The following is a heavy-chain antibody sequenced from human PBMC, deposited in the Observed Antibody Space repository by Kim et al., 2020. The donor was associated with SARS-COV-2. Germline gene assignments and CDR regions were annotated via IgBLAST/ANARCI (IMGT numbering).Heavy chain of an antibody. J-gene: IGHJ6*02. Sequence: GGSLRLSCAASGFTFSSYAMHWVRQAPGKGLEWVAVISYDGSNKYYADSVKGRFTISRDNSKNTLYLQMNSLRAEDTAVYYCARGGGMGCSGGSCYSALYYYYGMDVWGQGTTVTVSS. CDR1: GFTFSSYA. CDR3: ARGGGMGCSGGSCYSALYYYYGMDV. D-gene: IGHD2-15*01. CDR2: ISYDGSNK. V-gene: IGHV3-30*04.